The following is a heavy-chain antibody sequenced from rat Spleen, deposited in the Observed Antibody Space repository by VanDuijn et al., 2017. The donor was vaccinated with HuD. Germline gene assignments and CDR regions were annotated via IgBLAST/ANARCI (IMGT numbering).Heavy chain of an antibody. D-gene: IGHD2-5*01. J-gene: IGHJ1*01. V-gene: IGHV5-29*01. CDR1: GFTFSDCY. CDR3: VRQGYLRDWYFDF. CDR2: ISYDGSTT. Sequence: EVQLVESNGGLVQPGRPLKLSCTTSGFTFSDCYMAWVRQAPTKGLDWVATISYDGSTTYYRDSVKGRFTISRDDGKSTLYLEMDSLRSEDMATYYCVRQGYLRDWYFDFWGPGTMVTVSS.